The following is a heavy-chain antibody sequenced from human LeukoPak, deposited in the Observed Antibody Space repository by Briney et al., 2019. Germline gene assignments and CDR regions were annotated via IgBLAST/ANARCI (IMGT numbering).Heavy chain of an antibody. CDR2: ISGTGGST. CDR3: AKDGVSGVAIQY. CDR1: GFTFNRCW. J-gene: IGHJ4*02. Sequence: HSGGSLRLSCVVSGFTFNRCWMNWVRQAPGKGLEWVSAISGTGGSTYYADSVKGRFTISRDNSKNTLYLQMNSLRAEDTAVYYCAKDGVSGVAIQYWGQGTLVTVSS. V-gene: IGHV3-23*01. D-gene: IGHD2-21*01.